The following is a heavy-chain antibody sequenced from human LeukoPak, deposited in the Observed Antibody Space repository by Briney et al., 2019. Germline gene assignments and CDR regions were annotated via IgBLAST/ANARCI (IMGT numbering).Heavy chain of an antibody. V-gene: IGHV4-39*01. J-gene: IGHJ5*02. D-gene: IGHD2-15*01. CDR3: ASSTGYCSGGSCCWGFDP. Sequence: SETLSLTCTVSGGSISSSSYYWGWIRQRPGKGLEWIGSIYYSGSTYYNPSLKSRVTISVDTSKNQFSLKLSSVTAADTAVYYCASSTGYCSGGSCCWGFDPWGQGTLVTVSS. CDR2: IYYSGST. CDR1: GGSISSSSYY.